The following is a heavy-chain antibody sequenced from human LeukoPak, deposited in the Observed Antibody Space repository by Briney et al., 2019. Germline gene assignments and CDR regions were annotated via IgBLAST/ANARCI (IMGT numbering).Heavy chain of an antibody. J-gene: IGHJ4*02. CDR1: GFTFSSFQ. Sequence: PGGSLRLSCAASGFTFSSFQMNWVRQAPGKGLEWVSYISTSGTTKYYADSVKGRFTVSRDNAKNSLYLQMHSLRAEDTAVYYCARDSKGSSKYFDFWGQGALVTVSS. CDR3: ARDSKGSSKYFDF. D-gene: IGHD6-6*01. V-gene: IGHV3-48*03. CDR2: ISTSGTTK.